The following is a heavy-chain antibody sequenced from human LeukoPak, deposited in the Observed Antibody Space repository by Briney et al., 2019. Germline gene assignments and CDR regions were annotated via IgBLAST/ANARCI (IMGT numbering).Heavy chain of an antibody. CDR1: GFTFNNYA. D-gene: IGHD1-26*01. CDR3: ARDPVLGAPDYLDY. J-gene: IGHJ4*02. Sequence: GGSLRLSCVASGFTFNNYAMHWVRQAPGKGLEWVAVTSADESIKIYNDSVRGRLTISRDNSKNIQYLQMNSVRVEDTAVYYCARDPVLGAPDYLDYWGRGTLVTVSS. CDR2: TSADESIK. V-gene: IGHV3-30*19.